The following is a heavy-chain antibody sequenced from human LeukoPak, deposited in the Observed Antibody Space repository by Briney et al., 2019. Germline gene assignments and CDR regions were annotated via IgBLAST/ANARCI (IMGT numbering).Heavy chain of an antibody. CDR1: GGSFSGYY. CDR2: INHSGST. Sequence: PSETLSLTCAVYGGSFSGYYWSWIRQPPRKGLEWIGEINHSGSTNYNPSLKSRVTISVDTSKNQFSLKLSSVTAADTAVYYCARPGRFFVRGTYYYYYGMDVWGQGTTVTVSS. V-gene: IGHV4-34*01. D-gene: IGHD3-10*01. J-gene: IGHJ6*02. CDR3: ARPGRFFVRGTYYYYYGMDV.